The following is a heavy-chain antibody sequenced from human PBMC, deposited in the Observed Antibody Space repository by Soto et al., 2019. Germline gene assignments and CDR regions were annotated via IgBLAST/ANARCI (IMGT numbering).Heavy chain of an antibody. V-gene: IGHV4-34*01. D-gene: IGHD2-15*01. CDR2: INHSGGT. Sequence: PSETLSLTCAVYGGSFSGYYWSWIRQPPGKGLEWIGEINHSGGTNYNPSLKSRVTISVDTSKNQFSLKLSSVTAADTAVYYCARDDCSGGSCYSGYCYYMDVWGKGTTVTVSS. CDR3: ARDDCSGGSCYSGYCYYMDV. CDR1: GGSFSGYY. J-gene: IGHJ6*03.